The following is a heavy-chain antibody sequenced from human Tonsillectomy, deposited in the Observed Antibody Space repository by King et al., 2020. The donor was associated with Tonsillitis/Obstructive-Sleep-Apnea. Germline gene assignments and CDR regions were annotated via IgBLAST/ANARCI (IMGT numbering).Heavy chain of an antibody. D-gene: IGHD6-13*01. Sequence: VQLPQWGAGLLKPSETLSLTCAVYGGSFSGYYWSWIRQPPGKGLEWIGEINHSGSTNYNPSLKSRVTISVGTSKNQFSLKLSSVTAADTAVYYCARVRAAAGIGYWGQGTLVTVSS. V-gene: IGHV4-34*01. CDR1: GGSFSGYY. CDR2: INHSGST. CDR3: ARVRAAAGIGY. J-gene: IGHJ4*02.